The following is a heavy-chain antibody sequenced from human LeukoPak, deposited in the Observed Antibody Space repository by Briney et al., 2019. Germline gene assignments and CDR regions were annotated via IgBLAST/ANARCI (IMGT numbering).Heavy chain of an antibody. CDR1: GFTFTDAW. CDR3: AKDRDDYVWGSYLGAFDI. CDR2: ISGSGGST. V-gene: IGHV3-23*01. J-gene: IGHJ3*02. D-gene: IGHD3-16*01. Sequence: GGSLRLSCTASGFTFTDAWMNWVRQAPGKGLEWVSLISGSGGSTYYADSVKGRFTISRDNSKNTLYLQMNSLRAEDTAVFYCAKDRDDYVWGSYLGAFDIWGQGTMVTVSS.